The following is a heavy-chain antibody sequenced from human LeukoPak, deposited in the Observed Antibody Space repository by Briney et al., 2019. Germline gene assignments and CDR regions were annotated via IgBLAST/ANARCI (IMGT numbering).Heavy chain of an antibody. CDR2: ISAYNGNT. Sequence: ASVKDSCKASGYTFTSYGISWVRQAPGQGLEWMGWISAYNGNTNYAQKLQGRVTMTTDTSTSTAYMELRSLRSDDTAVYYCARVGIYCSSTSCYASDFDYWGQGTLVTVSS. V-gene: IGHV1-18*01. J-gene: IGHJ4*02. CDR3: ARVGIYCSSTSCYASDFDY. D-gene: IGHD2-2*01. CDR1: GYTFTSYG.